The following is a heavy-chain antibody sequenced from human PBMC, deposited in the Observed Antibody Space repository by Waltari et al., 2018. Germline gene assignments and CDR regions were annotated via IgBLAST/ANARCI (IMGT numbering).Heavy chain of an antibody. CDR2: VNPNGGGT. CDR1: SDAVMEHY. J-gene: IGHJ4*02. D-gene: IGHD2-21*02. V-gene: IGHV1-2*02. Sequence: LVQSGAEVMKPGASVRVSCKASSDAVMEHYIHWVRQAPGQGLEWMGWVNPNGGGTNDAQRFAGRITVTWDASITTAYMEFSRLTSGDTAVYFCAREYCGGDCRLFDYWGQGTPVTVSS. CDR3: AREYCGGDCRLFDY.